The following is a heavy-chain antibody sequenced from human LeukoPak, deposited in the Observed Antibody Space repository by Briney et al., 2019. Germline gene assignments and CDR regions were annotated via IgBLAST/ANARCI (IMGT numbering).Heavy chain of an antibody. CDR3: ARYPLRRRFDY. Sequence: SETLSLTCTVSGGPISGYYWSWIRQPPGKGLEWIGYIYYSGSTNYNPSLKSRVTISVDTSKNQFSLNLSSVTAADTAVYYCARYPLRRRFDYWGQGTLVTVSS. V-gene: IGHV4-59*01. CDR1: GGPISGYY. J-gene: IGHJ4*02. CDR2: IYYSGST.